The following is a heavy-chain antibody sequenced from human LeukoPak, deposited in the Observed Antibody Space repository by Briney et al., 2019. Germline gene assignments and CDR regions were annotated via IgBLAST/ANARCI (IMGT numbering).Heavy chain of an antibody. D-gene: IGHD6-19*01. CDR2: TYYRSKWYN. J-gene: IGHJ6*02. V-gene: IGHV6-1*01. Sequence: SQTLSLTCAISGDGVSSNSAAWNWIRQSPSRGLEWLGRTYYRSKWYNDYAVSVKSRITINPDTSKNQFSLQLNSVTPEDTAVYYCAREGSSGWYGYYYYGMDVWGQGTTVTVSS. CDR1: GDGVSSNSAA. CDR3: AREGSSGWYGYYYYGMDV.